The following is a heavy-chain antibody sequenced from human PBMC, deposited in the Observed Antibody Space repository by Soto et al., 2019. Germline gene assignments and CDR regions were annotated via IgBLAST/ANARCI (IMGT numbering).Heavy chain of an antibody. D-gene: IGHD3-22*01. J-gene: IGHJ4*02. V-gene: IGHV1-69*02. CDR1: GGTFSSYT. CDR2: IIPILGIA. CDR3: AVDEPYYYDSSGYYPH. Sequence: SVKVSCKASGGTFSSYTISWVRQAPGQGLEWMGRIIPILGIANYAQKFQGRVTITADKSTSTAYMELSSLRSEDTAVYYCAVDEPYYYDSSGYYPHWGQGTLVTVPS.